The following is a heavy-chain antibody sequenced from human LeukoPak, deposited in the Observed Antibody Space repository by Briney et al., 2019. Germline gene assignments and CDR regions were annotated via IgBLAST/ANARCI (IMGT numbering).Heavy chain of an antibody. CDR3: ERLHLAVGATNNWFDP. CDR2: IYYSGST. CDR1: GGSICSSSYY. J-gene: IGHJ5*02. Sequence: SETLSLTCTVSGGSICSSSYYWGWIRQPPGKGLEWIGSIYYSGSTYYNPSLKSRVTISVDTSKNQFSLKLSSVTAADTAVYYCERLHLAVGATNNWFDPWGQGTLVTVSS. D-gene: IGHD1-26*01. V-gene: IGHV4-39*01.